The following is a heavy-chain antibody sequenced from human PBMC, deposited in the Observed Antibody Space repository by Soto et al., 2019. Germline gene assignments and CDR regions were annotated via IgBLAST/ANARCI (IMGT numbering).Heavy chain of an antibody. V-gene: IGHV4-31*03. D-gene: IGHD2-2*01. CDR2: TSNSGST. J-gene: IGHJ4*02. CDR3: ARGGGSTKVDY. CDR1: GGSITSSGYY. Sequence: QVQLQESGPGLVKPSQTLSLTCTVSGGSITSSGYYWSWIRQHPGEGLEWIGFTSNSGSTSYNPSLKSRVTISVDTSSNQFSLNLKSVTGADPAVYYCARGGGSTKVDYWGQGTLVTVSP.